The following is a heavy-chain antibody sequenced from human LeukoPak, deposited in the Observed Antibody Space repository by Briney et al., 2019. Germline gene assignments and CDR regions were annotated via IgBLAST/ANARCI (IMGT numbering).Heavy chain of an antibody. CDR3: AATVGLPPGRWCN. D-gene: IGHD2-8*02. CDR1: RGSISSSSYY. CDR2: IYYSGNT. J-gene: IGHJ4*02. V-gene: IGHV4-39*01. Sequence: SETLSLTCTVSRGSISSSSYYWGWIRQPPGKGLEWIGTIYYSGNTYYSPSPKSRVSISVDTSKNQFSLKLSSVTAADTAVYYCAATVGLPPGRWCNWGQGTLVTVSS.